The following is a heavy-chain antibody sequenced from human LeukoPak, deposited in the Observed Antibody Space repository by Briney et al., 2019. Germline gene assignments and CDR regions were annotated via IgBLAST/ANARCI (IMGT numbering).Heavy chain of an antibody. J-gene: IGHJ1*01. Sequence: PGGSLRLSCAASGFTFSSYWMHWVRQAPGKGLVWVSRINSDGGSTSYADSVKGRFTISRDNAKNTLYLQVNSLRAEDTAVYYCARVSRDYVWGSYRYGFEYFQHWGQGTLVTVSS. D-gene: IGHD3-16*02. CDR3: ARVSRDYVWGSYRYGFEYFQH. CDR1: GFTFSSYW. V-gene: IGHV3-74*01. CDR2: INSDGGST.